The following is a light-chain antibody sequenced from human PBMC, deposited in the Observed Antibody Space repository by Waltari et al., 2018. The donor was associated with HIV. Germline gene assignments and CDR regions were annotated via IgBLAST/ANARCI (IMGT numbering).Light chain of an antibody. V-gene: IGLV2-23*01. CDR3: CSYAGSSTLV. J-gene: IGLJ3*02. Sequence: QSALTQPASVSGSPGPSITISCTGTRRDVGSYNLVSWYQQHPGKAPKLMIYEGSKRPSVVSNRFSGSKSGNTASLTISGLQAEDEADYYCCSYAGSSTLVFGGGTKLTVL. CDR2: EGS. CDR1: RRDVGSYNL.